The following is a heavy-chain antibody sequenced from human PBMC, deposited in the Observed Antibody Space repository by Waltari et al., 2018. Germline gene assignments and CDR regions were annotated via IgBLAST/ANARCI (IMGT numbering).Heavy chain of an antibody. CDR3: VRDEPGDGLDY. CDR1: GFTFSRYW. Sequence: EVQLVESGGALVQPGGSLRLSCATSGFTFSRYWRHWVRQAPGRGLMWVSHIESDESRTTYADSVKGRFTISRDNAKNTVYLQMNKLRDEDTAVYYCVRDEPGDGLDYWGQGTLVTVSS. CDR2: IESDESRT. V-gene: IGHV3-74*03. J-gene: IGHJ4*02. D-gene: IGHD7-27*01.